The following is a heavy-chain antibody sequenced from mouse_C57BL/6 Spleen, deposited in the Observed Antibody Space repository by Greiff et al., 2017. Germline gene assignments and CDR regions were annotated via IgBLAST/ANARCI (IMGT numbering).Heavy chain of an antibody. V-gene: IGHV5-4*01. D-gene: IGHD2-3*01. CDR1: GFTFSSYA. CDR2: ISDGGSYT. Sequence: EVKLVESGGGLVKPGGSLKLSCAASGFTFSSYAMSWVRQTPEKRLEWVATISDGGSYTYYPDNVKGRFTISRENAKNNLYLQMSHLKSDDTAMYYCARDGAEIYDGYSIDYWGQGTTLTVSS. CDR3: ARDGAEIYDGYSIDY. J-gene: IGHJ2*01.